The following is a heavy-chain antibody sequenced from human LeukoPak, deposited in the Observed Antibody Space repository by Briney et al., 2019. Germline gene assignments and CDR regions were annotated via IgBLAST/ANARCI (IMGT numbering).Heavy chain of an antibody. CDR1: GGSFRGYY. CDR2: INHSGST. J-gene: IGHJ4*02. V-gene: IGHV4-34*01. Sequence: PSETLSLTCAVYGGSFRGYYWSWIRQPPGKGLEWIGEINHSGSTNYNPSLKSRVTISVDTSKNQFSLKLSSVTVADTAVYSCARGRYGDYERYFDYWGQGTLVTVSS. D-gene: IGHD4-17*01. CDR3: ARGRYGDYERYFDY.